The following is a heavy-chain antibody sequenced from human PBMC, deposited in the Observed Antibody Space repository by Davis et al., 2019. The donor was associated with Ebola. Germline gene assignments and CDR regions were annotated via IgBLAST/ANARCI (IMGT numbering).Heavy chain of an antibody. CDR1: GDSISSSSYY. J-gene: IGHJ4*02. Sequence: PSETLSLTCTVSGDSISSSSYYWGWIRQPPGKGLEWIGNIYYSGSTYYNRFTISVDTSKNQFSLKLNSVTAADTAVYYCARDKGGYYGSGSQGSPFDSWGQGTLVTVSS. D-gene: IGHD3-10*01. CDR2: IYYSGST. CDR3: ARDKGGYYGSGSQGSPFDS. V-gene: IGHV4-39*07.